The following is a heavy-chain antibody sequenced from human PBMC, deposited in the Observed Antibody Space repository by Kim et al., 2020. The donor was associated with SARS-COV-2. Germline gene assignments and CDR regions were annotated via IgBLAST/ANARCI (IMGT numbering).Heavy chain of an antibody. CDR1: GYSFTSYW. CDR2: IDPSDSYT. Sequence: GESLKISCKGSGYSFTSYWISWVRQMPGKGLEWMGRIDPSDSYTNYSPSFQGHVTISADKSISTAYLQWSSLKASDTAMYYCARSKFGTTGTTVCEYWGQGTLVTVSS. CDR3: ARSKFGTTGTTVCEY. D-gene: IGHD1-1*01. J-gene: IGHJ4*02. V-gene: IGHV5-10-1*01.